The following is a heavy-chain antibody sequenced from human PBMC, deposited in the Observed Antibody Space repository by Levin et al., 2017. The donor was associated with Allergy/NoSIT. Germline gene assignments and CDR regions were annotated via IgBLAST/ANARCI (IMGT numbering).Heavy chain of an antibody. CDR1: GYTFTGYY. CDR3: ALLGGIVVVVAATPY. J-gene: IGHJ4*02. CDR2: INPNSGGT. Sequence: GESLKISCKASGYTFTGYYMHWVRQAPGQGLEWMGWINPNSGGTNYAQKFQGRVTMTRDTSISTAYMELSRLRSDDTAVYYCALLGGIVVVVAATPYWGQGTLVTVSS. V-gene: IGHV1-2*02. D-gene: IGHD2-15*01.